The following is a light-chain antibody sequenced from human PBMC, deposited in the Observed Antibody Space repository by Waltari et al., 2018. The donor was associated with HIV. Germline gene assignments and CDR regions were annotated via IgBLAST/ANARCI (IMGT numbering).Light chain of an antibody. V-gene: IGLV1-51*02. J-gene: IGLJ1*01. Sequence: QSVLTQPPSVSAAPGQKVTISCSGSSSNLGNNYVSWYQHLPGTAPKLLIYENKKRPSGIPDRFSGSKSGTSATLGITGLQTGDEADYYCGTWDSSLSAYVFGTGTKVTVL. CDR2: ENK. CDR3: GTWDSSLSAYV. CDR1: SSNLGNNY.